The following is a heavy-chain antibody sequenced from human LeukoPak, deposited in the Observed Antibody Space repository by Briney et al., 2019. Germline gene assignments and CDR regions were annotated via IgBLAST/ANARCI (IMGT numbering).Heavy chain of an antibody. CDR1: GFTFDDYA. J-gene: IGHJ4*02. CDR2: ISGDGGST. Sequence: PGGSLRLSCAASGFTFDDYAMHWVRQAPGKALEWVSLISGDGGSTYYADSVKGRFTISRDNSKNPLYLQMNSLRTEDTALYYCAKDMRARDSSGYSPSDYWGQGTLVTVSS. V-gene: IGHV3-43*02. D-gene: IGHD3-22*01. CDR3: AKDMRARDSSGYSPSDY.